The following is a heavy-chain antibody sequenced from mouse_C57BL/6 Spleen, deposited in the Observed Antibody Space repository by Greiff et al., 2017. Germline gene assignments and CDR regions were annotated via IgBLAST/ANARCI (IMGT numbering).Heavy chain of an antibody. Sequence: QVHVKQSGAELARPGASVKLSCKASGYTFTSYGISWVKQRTGQGLEWIGEIYPRSGNTYYNEKFKGKATLTADKSSSTAYMELRSLTSEDSAVYFCARIDGYYVPYAMDYWGQGTSVTVSS. CDR1: GYTFTSYG. J-gene: IGHJ4*01. V-gene: IGHV1-81*01. CDR3: ARIDGYYVPYAMDY. CDR2: IYPRSGNT. D-gene: IGHD2-3*01.